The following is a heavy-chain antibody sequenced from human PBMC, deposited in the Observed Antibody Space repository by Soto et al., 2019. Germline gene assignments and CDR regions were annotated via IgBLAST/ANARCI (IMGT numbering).Heavy chain of an antibody. CDR3: ARDPADRGDYFDY. CDR1: GGSISSSY. CDR2: IYYTGTA. D-gene: IGHD3-10*01. V-gene: IGHV4-59*12. Sequence: SETLSLTCSVSGGSISSSYWSWIRQPPGKGLEWIGYIYYTGTANYNPSLKSRVSISVDTSNNQFSLKVSSVTAADTAVYYCARDPADRGDYFDYWGRGTLVTVSS. J-gene: IGHJ4*02.